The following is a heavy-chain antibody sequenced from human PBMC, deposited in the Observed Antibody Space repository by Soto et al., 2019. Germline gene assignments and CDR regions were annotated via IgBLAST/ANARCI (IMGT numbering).Heavy chain of an antibody. D-gene: IGHD2-2*01. CDR3: AYLEPAAANYYYGMDV. Sequence: ASVKVSCKASGYTFTGYYMHWVRQAPGQGLEWMGWINPNSGGTNYAQKFQGRVTMTRDTSISTAYMELSRLRSDDTAVYCCAYLEPAAANYYYGMDVWGQGTTVTVSS. V-gene: IGHV1-2*02. J-gene: IGHJ6*02. CDR2: INPNSGGT. CDR1: GYTFTGYY.